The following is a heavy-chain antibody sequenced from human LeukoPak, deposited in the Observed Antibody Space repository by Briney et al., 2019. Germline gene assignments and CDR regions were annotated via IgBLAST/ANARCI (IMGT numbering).Heavy chain of an antibody. V-gene: IGHV1-18*01. CDR3: ARDVIWFGEWGAFDI. J-gene: IGHJ3*02. Sequence: ASVKVSCKASGYTFTSYGISWVRQAPGQGLEWMGWISAYNGNTNYAQKLQGRVTMTTDTSTSTAYMELRSLRSDDTAVYYCARDVIWFGEWGAFDIWGQGTMVTVSS. CDR2: ISAYNGNT. D-gene: IGHD3-10*01. CDR1: GYTFTSYG.